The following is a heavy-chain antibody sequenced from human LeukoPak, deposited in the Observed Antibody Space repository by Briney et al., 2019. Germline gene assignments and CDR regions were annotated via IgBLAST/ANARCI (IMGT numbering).Heavy chain of an antibody. J-gene: IGHJ4*02. CDR1: GYTFTDYY. V-gene: IGHV1-2*02. D-gene: IGHD3-10*01. CDR2: INPNSGGT. Sequence: ASVKVSCKASGYTFTDYYIHWMRQVPGQGLEWMAWINPNSGGTDYAQTFQDRVTMTRDTTISTAYMELSRLRSDDTAVYYCARAYGSGNYGSLYWGQGTLVTVSS. CDR3: ARAYGSGNYGSLY.